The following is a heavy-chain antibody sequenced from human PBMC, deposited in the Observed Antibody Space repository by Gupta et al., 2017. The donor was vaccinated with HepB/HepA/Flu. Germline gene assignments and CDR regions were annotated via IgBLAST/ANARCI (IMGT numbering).Heavy chain of an antibody. J-gene: IGHJ5*02. CDR3: ARDRLAVAGLSWFDP. CDR2: IWYDVSNK. CDR1: GFIFGNYG. Sequence: QVQLVESGGGVVQPGRSLSISCVASGFIFGNYGMHWVRQAPGKGLEWVAVIWYDVSNKEYGDSVKGRFTISRDNSKNTLYLQMNSLRVEDMGVYFCARDRLAVAGLSWFDPWGQGTLVTVSS. V-gene: IGHV3-33*01. D-gene: IGHD6-13*01.